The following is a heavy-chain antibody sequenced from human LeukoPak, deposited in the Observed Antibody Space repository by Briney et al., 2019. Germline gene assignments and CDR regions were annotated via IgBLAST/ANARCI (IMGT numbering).Heavy chain of an antibody. Sequence: PSETLSLTCSVSGDSISRYYWSSVRQPAGKGLEWIGRVYTSGSTNYNPSLKSRVTMSLDPFKNQFSLKLSSVTAADTAVYYCARAGLGYSYGFDYWGQGTLVTVSS. CDR1: GDSISRYY. CDR2: VYTSGST. CDR3: ARAGLGYSYGFDY. V-gene: IGHV4-4*07. J-gene: IGHJ4*02. D-gene: IGHD5-18*01.